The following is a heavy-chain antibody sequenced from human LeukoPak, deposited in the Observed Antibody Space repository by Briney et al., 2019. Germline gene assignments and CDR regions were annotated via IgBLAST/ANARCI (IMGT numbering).Heavy chain of an antibody. J-gene: IGHJ4*02. CDR2: ITGIDGAT. CDR3: AKDRRRIVGATSIDY. Sequence: GGPLRLSCAASGFTFNIYAMSWVRQAPGKGLEWVSRITGIDGATYYADSVKGRFTVSRDDSRNTLYLQMNSLRAEDTAVYYCAKDRRRIVGATSIDYWGQGTLVTVSS. CDR1: GFTFNIYA. D-gene: IGHD1-26*01. V-gene: IGHV3-23*01.